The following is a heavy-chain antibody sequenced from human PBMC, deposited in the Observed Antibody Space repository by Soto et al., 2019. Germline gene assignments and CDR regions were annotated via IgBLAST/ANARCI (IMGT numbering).Heavy chain of an antibody. CDR1: GGSFSGYY. V-gene: IGHV4-34*01. D-gene: IGHD5-12*01. CDR3: ARLRPRGYSGYYWFDP. CDR2: INHSGST. J-gene: IGHJ5*02. Sequence: SETLSLTCAVYGGSFSGYYWSWIHQPPGKGLEWIGEINHSGSTNYNPSLKSRVTISVDTSKNQFSLKLSSVTAADTAVYYCARLRPRGYSGYYWFDPWGQGTLVTVSS.